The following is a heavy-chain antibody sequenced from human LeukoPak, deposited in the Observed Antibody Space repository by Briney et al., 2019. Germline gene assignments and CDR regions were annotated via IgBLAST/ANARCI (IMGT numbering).Heavy chain of an antibody. J-gene: IGHJ5*02. CDR2: INHSGST. Sequence: SETLSLTCAVYGGSFSGYYWSWLRQPPGKGLEWIGEINHSGSTNYNPSLKSRVTISVDTSKNQFSLKLSSVTAADTAVYYCARRGNYCSSTSCLLRWFDPWGQGTLVTVSS. CDR1: GGSFSGYY. V-gene: IGHV4-34*01. D-gene: IGHD2-2*01. CDR3: ARRGNYCSSTSCLLRWFDP.